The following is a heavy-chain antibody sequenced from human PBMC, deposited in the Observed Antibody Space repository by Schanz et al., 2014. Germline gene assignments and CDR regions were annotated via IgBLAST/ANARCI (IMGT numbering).Heavy chain of an antibody. CDR2: INSNTGNP. CDR3: ARGRGGNTGYEAADY. Sequence: QVQLVQSGSELKKPGASVNISCKASGYTFTTYALNWVRQAPGQGLEWMGWINSNTGNPTYDPAFTGRFVFSLDTSVSTAYLQIIGLQAEDSAVFYCARGRGGNTGYEAADYWGQGTRVTVSS. CDR1: GYTFTTYA. J-gene: IGHJ4*02. V-gene: IGHV7-4-1*02. D-gene: IGHD5-12*01.